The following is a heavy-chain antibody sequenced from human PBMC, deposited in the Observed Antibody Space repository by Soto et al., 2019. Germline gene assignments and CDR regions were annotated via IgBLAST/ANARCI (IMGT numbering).Heavy chain of an antibody. CDR3: ARFSSWYVVDY. D-gene: IGHD6-13*01. J-gene: IGHJ4*02. Sequence: SETLSLTCAVSGYSISSGYYWGWIRQPPGKGLEWIGSIYHSGSTYYNPPLKSRVTISVDTSKNQFSLKLSSVTAADTAVYYCARFSSWYVVDYWGQGTLVTVSS. CDR2: IYHSGST. V-gene: IGHV4-38-2*01. CDR1: GYSISSGYY.